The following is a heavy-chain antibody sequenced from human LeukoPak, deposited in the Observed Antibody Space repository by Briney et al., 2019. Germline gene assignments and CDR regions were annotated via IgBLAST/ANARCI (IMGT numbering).Heavy chain of an antibody. D-gene: IGHD6-13*01. CDR1: GYTFTSYG. J-gene: IGHJ4*02. V-gene: IGHV1-18*01. CDR2: ISAYNGNT. CDR3: ARIPGIAAAGLIDY. Sequence: ASVKVSCKASGYTFTSYGISWVRQAPGQGLECMGWISAYNGNTNYAQKLQGRVTMTTDTSTSTAYMELRSLRSDDTAVYYCARIPGIAAAGLIDYWGQGTLVTVSS.